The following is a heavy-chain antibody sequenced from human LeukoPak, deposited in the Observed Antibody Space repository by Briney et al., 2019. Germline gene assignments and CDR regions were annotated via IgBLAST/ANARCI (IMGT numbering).Heavy chain of an antibody. V-gene: IGHV4-30-2*01. D-gene: IGHD7-27*01. Sequence: PSQTLSLTCAVSGGSISSGSYSWSWIRQPPGKGLEWIGYIYPRGSTYYNPSLKSRVILSLDKSANQFSLNLSSVTAADTAVYYCARFSPRAMGNYLDFWGQGTLVTVSS. CDR2: IYPRGST. CDR3: ARFSPRAMGNYLDF. CDR1: GGSISSGSYS. J-gene: IGHJ4*02.